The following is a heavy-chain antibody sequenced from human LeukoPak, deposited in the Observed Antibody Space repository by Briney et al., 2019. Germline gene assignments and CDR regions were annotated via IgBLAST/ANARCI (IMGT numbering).Heavy chain of an antibody. V-gene: IGHV4-4*07. CDR3: ARHGGYYAYYFDY. D-gene: IGHD1-26*01. CDR1: GGSISSYY. Sequence: SETLSLTCTVSGGSISSYYWSWIRQPAGKGLEWIGRIYTSGSTNYNPSLKSRVTISVDTSKNQFSLKLTPVTAADTAVYYCARHGGYYAYYFDYWGQGTLVTVSS. CDR2: IYTSGST. J-gene: IGHJ4*02.